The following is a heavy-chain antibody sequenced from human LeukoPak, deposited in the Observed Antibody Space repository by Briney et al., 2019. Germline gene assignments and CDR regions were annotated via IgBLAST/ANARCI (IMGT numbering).Heavy chain of an antibody. CDR3: ARGYSYGYCSSTSCQFFDY. D-gene: IGHD2-2*01. Sequence: SVKVSCKASGGTFSSYAISWVRQAPGQGLEWMGGIIPIFGTANYAQKFQGRVTITADESTSTAYMELSSLRSEDTAVYYCARGYSYGYCSSTSCQFFDYWGQGTLVTVSS. V-gene: IGHV1-69*13. CDR1: GGTFSSYA. J-gene: IGHJ4*02. CDR2: IIPIFGTA.